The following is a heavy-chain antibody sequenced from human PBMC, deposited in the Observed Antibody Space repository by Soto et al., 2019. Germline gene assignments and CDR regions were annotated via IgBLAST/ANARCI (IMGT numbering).Heavy chain of an antibody. CDR1: GFSISRSA. Sequence: QVQLVESGGGVVQPGRSLRLSCVASGFSISRSAMHWVRQAPGKGLEWVAVIADDGSNKWYADSAKGRFTISRDNSKNTLYLDMSSLRAEDTAVYFCASDLQAGDDNVNWFAPWGQGTLVTVSS. CDR2: IADDGSNK. D-gene: IGHD1-1*01. V-gene: IGHV3-30-3*01. J-gene: IGHJ5*02. CDR3: ASDLQAGDDNVNWFAP.